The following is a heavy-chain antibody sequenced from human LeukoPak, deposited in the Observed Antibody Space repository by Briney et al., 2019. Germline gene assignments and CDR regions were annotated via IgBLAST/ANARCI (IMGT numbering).Heavy chain of an antibody. CDR2: ISGSGGST. D-gene: IGHD2-2*01. V-gene: IGHV3-23*01. CDR1: GFTFSSYA. J-gene: IGHJ5*02. CDR3: AKAQPIVVVPAARGNNWFDP. Sequence: GGSLRLSCAASGFTFSSYAMSWVRQAPGKGLEWSSAISGSGGSTYYADSVKGRFTISRDNSKNTLYLQMNSLRAEDTAVYYCAKAQPIVVVPAARGNNWFDPWGQGTLVTVSS.